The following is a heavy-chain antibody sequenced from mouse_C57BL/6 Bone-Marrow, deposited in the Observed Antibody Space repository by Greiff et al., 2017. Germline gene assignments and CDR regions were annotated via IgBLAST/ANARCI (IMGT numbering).Heavy chain of an antibody. V-gene: IGHV5-17*01. Sequence: DVHLVESGGGLVKPGGSLKLSCAASGFTFSDYGMHWVRQAPEKGLEWVAYISSGSSTIYYADTVKGRFTISRDNAKNTLFLQMTSLRSEDTAMYYCARFPLYAMDYWGQGTSVTVSS. CDR3: ARFPLYAMDY. CDR1: GFTFSDYG. CDR2: ISSGSSTI. J-gene: IGHJ4*01.